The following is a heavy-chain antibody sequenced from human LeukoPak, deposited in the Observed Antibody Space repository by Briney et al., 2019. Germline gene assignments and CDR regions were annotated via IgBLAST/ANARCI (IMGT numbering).Heavy chain of an antibody. J-gene: IGHJ4*02. V-gene: IGHV1-18*01. D-gene: IGHD1-1*01. Sequence: ASVKVSCKASGYTFTIYGISWVRQAPGQGLEWMGWISAYNGNTNYAEKLQGRVTMTTDTSTSTAYMELRSLRSDDTAVYYCAREEVPEKIFDYGGQGTLVTVSS. CDR2: ISAYNGNT. CDR1: GYTFTIYG. CDR3: AREEVPEKIFDY.